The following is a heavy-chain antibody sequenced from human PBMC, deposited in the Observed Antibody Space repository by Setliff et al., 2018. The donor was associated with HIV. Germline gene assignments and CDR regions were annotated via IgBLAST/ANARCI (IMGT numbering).Heavy chain of an antibody. CDR3: ARSRLLRCLEWFPPYYYYGRDV. Sequence: PSETLSLTCAVYGGSFSGYYWSWIRQPPGKGLEWIGEINHSGSTNYNPSLKSRVTISVDTSKNQFSLKLSSVTAADTAVYYCARSRLLRCLEWFPPYYYYGRDVWGQGTTVTVSS. D-gene: IGHD3-3*01. J-gene: IGHJ6*02. V-gene: IGHV4-34*01. CDR2: INHSGST. CDR1: GGSFSGYY.